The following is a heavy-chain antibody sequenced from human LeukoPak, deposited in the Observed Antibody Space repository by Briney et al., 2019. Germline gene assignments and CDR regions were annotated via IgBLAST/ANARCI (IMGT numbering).Heavy chain of an antibody. CDR1: GDSFISSNW. D-gene: IGHD6-25*01. Sequence: SETLSLTCAVSGDSFISSNWWSWVRQPPGKGLEWIGEIYHSGTTNYNPSLKSRVTISLHKSKNQFSLKLTSVTAADTAVYYCAILIESSGYYFDDWGQGTLVTVSS. CDR3: AILIESSGYYFDD. J-gene: IGHJ4*02. V-gene: IGHV4-4*02. CDR2: IYHSGTT.